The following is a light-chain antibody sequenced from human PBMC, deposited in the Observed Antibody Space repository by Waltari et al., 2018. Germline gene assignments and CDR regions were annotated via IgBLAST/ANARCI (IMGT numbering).Light chain of an antibody. CDR1: SNDVGGYNY. V-gene: IGLV2-11*01. Sequence: QSALTQPRSVSGSPGQSVTISCTGTSNDVGGYNYVSWYQQHPDKAPKLILYDINKLRRGIAERFSGSKSGDTASLTILELQAEDDADYYCCSYVGSNTYCVFGGGTKLTVL. CDR2: DIN. J-gene: IGLJ3*02. CDR3: CSYVGSNTYCV.